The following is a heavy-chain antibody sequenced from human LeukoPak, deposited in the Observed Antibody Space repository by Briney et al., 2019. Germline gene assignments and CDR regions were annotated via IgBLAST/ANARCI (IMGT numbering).Heavy chain of an antibody. Sequence: PSETLSLTCTISGGSLIGYYWTWLRQPAGKGLEWIGRISSSGSTNYNPSLKSRVTMSVDTSKNQVSLRLSSVTAADTAVYYCARARSGWYFDYWGQGNLVTVSS. V-gene: IGHV4-4*07. J-gene: IGHJ4*02. CDR1: GGSLIGYY. CDR3: ARARSGWYFDY. CDR2: ISSSGST. D-gene: IGHD6-19*01.